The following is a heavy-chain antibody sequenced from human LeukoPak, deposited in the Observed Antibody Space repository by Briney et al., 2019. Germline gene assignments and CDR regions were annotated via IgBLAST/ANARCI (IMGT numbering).Heavy chain of an antibody. CDR1: GGSISSSSYY. CDR3: ARDRHYYGSGRGGFDP. D-gene: IGHD3-10*01. Sequence: SETLSLTCTVSGGSISSSSYYWGWIRQPPGKGLEWIGSIYYSGSTYYNPSLKSRVTISVDTSKNQFSLKLSSVTAADTAVYYCARDRHYYGSGRGGFDPWGQGTLVTVSS. CDR2: IYYSGST. V-gene: IGHV4-39*07. J-gene: IGHJ5*02.